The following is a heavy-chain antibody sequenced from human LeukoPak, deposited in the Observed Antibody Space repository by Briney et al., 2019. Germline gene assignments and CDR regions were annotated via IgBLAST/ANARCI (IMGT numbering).Heavy chain of an antibody. J-gene: IGHJ4*02. CDR3: ARVPGSYYVDFDY. CDR2: ISGDGSTT. Sequence: PGGSLRLSCAASGFTLTTYAMTWVRQAPGKGLEWVSAISGDGSTTYYADSVRGRFTVSKDNSENTLYLRMNSLRAEDAAVYYCARVPGSYYVDFDYWGQGTLVTVSS. D-gene: IGHD3-10*01. CDR1: GFTLTTYA. V-gene: IGHV3-23*01.